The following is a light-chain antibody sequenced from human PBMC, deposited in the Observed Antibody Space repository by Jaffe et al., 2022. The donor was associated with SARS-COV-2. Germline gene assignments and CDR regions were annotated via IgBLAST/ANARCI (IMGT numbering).Light chain of an antibody. CDR2: GAS. CDR3: QQYGTSLFT. V-gene: IGKV3-20*01. J-gene: IGKJ4*01. Sequence: EIVLTQSPGTLSLSPGERATLSCRASQSVRSIYLGWYQQKPGQAPRLLIYGASSRATGIPDRFSGSGSGTDFTLTISRLEPEDSAVYYCQQYGTSLFTFGGGTKVEIK. CDR1: QSVRSIY.